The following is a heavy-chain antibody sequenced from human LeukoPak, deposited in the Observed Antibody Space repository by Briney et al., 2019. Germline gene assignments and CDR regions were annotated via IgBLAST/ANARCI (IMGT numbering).Heavy chain of an antibody. V-gene: IGHV3-23*01. CDR3: ARISGTLCFDL. Sequence: GGSLRLSCAASGFTFGSYAMNWVRQAPGKGLEGVSVISNSGVRTYYADSVKGRFTISRDNSKNTVYLQMHSLRADDTAVYYCARISGTLCFDLWGLGTLVTVSS. CDR1: GFTFGSYA. CDR2: ISNSGVRT. D-gene: IGHD1-7*01. J-gene: IGHJ4*02.